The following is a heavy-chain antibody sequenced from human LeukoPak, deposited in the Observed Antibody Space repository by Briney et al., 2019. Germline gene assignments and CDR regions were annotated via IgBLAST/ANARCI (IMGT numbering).Heavy chain of an antibody. CDR1: GGSISSGGYS. CDR3: VAYSPYDSWSAF. Sequence: PSQTLSLTCAVSGGSISSGGYSWSWIRQPPGTGLEWIGYIFDRETYYSPSLKSRLTISLDMSNDQFSLKLTSVTAADTAVYYCVAYSPYDSWSAFWGQGILVTVSS. V-gene: IGHV4-30-2*01. D-gene: IGHD3-3*01. CDR2: IFDRET. J-gene: IGHJ4*02.